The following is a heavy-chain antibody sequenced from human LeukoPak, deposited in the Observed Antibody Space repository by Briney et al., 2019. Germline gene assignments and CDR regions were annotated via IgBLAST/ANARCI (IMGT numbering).Heavy chain of an antibody. CDR1: GFTFSNAW. CDR3: VVYTGGYRSQF. CDR2: ISGSGGST. Sequence: GGSLRLSCAASGFTFSNAWMNWVRQAPGKGLEWVSAISGSGGSTYYADSVKGRFTISRDNSMNTLRLQMNSLSVEDTAVYCRVVYTGGYRSQFWGQGTLVTVSS. J-gene: IGHJ4*02. D-gene: IGHD5-24*01. V-gene: IGHV3-23*01.